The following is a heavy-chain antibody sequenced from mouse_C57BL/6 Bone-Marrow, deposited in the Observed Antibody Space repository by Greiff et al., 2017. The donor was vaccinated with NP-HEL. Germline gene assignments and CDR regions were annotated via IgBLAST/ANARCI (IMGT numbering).Heavy chain of an antibody. V-gene: IGHV1-66*01. CDR2: IYPGSGNT. D-gene: IGHD1-1*01. CDR3: ARRYYGSSYEYFDV. CDR1: GYSFTSYY. J-gene: IGHJ1*03. Sequence: VKLQESGPELVKPGASVKISCKASGYSFTSYYIHWVKQRPGQGLEWIGWIYPGSGNTKYNEKFKGKATLTADTSSSTAYMQLSSLTSEDSAVYYCARRYYGSSYEYFDVWGTGTTVTVSS.